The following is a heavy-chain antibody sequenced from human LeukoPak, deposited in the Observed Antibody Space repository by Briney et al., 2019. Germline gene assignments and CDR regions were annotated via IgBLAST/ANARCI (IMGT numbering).Heavy chain of an antibody. J-gene: IGHJ3*02. CDR2: IYYSGSA. Sequence: SQTLSLTCTVSGGSISSGGYYWSWIRQHPGKGLEWIGYIYYSGSAYYNPSLKSRVTISVDTSKNQFSLKLSSVTAADTAVYYCARDRGYSYGWVVDAFDIWGQGTMVTVSS. CDR3: ARDRGYSYGWVVDAFDI. CDR1: GGSISSGGYY. V-gene: IGHV4-31*03. D-gene: IGHD5-18*01.